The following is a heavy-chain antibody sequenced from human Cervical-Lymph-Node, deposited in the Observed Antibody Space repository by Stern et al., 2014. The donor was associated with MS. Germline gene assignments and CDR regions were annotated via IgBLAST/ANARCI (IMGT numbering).Heavy chain of an antibody. D-gene: IGHD4-17*01. CDR1: GGTFSSYP. CDR3: ASPVTMTVGAMDV. J-gene: IGHJ6*02. Sequence: VQLVESGAEVKKPGSSVKVSCKASGGTFSSYPINWVRQGPGQGLAWMGGSILFFRTGNYAQRFQGRVTITADESTSTAYMELSSLRSEDTAVYYCASPVTMTVGAMDVWGQGTTVTVSS. V-gene: IGHV1-69*01. CDR2: SILFFRTG.